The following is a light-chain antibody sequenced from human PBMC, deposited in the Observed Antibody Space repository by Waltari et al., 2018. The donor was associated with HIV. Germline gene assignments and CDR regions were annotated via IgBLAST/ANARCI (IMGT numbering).Light chain of an antibody. CDR3: STHTTTDTLI. Sequence: QSSLTQPASVSGSPGPSVTISCTATTSDFGRYNSVSRNQQHPGTLPHVIIYEVPRRPSGVLHRCSGSKTGNTASLTISGLQAEDEAIYYCSTHTTTDTLIFGGGTKLTVL. V-gene: IGLV2-14*03. J-gene: IGLJ2*01. CDR2: EVP. CDR1: TSDFGRYNS.